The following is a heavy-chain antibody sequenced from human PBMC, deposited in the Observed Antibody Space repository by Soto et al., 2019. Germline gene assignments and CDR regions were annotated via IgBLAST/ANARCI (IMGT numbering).Heavy chain of an antibody. D-gene: IGHD3-22*01. V-gene: IGHV4-39*01. CDR1: GGSISSSSYY. Sequence: SETLSLTXTVSGGSISSSSYYWGWIRQPPGKGLEWIGSIYYSGSTYYNPSLKSRVTISVDTSKNQFSLKLSSVTAADTAVYYCAKHDSSGYYYGYWGQGTLVTVSS. J-gene: IGHJ4*02. CDR2: IYYSGST. CDR3: AKHDSSGYYYGY.